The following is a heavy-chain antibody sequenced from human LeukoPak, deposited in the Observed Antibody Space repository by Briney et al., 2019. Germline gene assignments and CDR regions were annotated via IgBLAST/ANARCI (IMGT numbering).Heavy chain of an antibody. CDR2: VNTVSSYI. D-gene: IGHD3-22*01. CDR1: GFTLSDYS. J-gene: IGHJ4*02. CDR3: ARLRKNSDRSDFFYYYDR. Sequence: GGSLRLSCAASGFTLSDYSMNWVRQAPGKELEWVASVNTVSSYIYYADSMRGRFTISRDNAKNSLFLQMNSLRAEDTAVYYCARLRKNSDRSDFFYYYDRWGEGTLVTVSS. V-gene: IGHV3-21*01.